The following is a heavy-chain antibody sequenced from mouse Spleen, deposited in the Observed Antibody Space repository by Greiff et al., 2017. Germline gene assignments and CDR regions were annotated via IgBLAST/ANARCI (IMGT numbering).Heavy chain of an antibody. V-gene: IGHV1-74*01. J-gene: IGHJ2*01. D-gene: IGHD1-1*01. CDR1: GYTFTSYW. CDR2: IHPSDSDT. CDR3: AMEYYGSWDYFDY. Sequence: QVQLQQPGAELVKPGASVKVSCKASGYTFTSYWMHWVKQRPGQGLEWIGRIHPSDSDTNYNQKFKGKGTLTVDKSSSTAYMQLSSLTSEDSAVYYCAMEYYGSWDYFDYWGQGTTLTVSS.